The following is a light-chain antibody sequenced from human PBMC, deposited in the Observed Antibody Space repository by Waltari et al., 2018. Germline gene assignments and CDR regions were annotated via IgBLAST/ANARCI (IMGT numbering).Light chain of an antibody. CDR2: DVS. CDR1: SSDVGFYNY. Sequence: QSALTQPASVSRSPGQSTTIPCTGTSSDVGFYNYVSWYQQHPGKAPKLMIYDVSERPSGVSNRFSGSKSGNTASLTISGLQAEDEADYYCNSYAGSSSWVFGGGTKLTVL. J-gene: IGLJ3*02. V-gene: IGLV2-14*01. CDR3: NSYAGSSSWV.